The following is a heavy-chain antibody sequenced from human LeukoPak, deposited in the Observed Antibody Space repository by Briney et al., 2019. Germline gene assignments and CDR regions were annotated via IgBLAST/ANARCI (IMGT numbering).Heavy chain of an antibody. CDR1: GFTFSSYG. V-gene: IGHV3-30*18. CDR3: AKQTSKIGSRPNWFDP. CDR2: ISYDGSNK. Sequence: PGGSLRLSCAASGFTFSSYGMHWVRQAPGKGLEWVAVISYDGSNKYYADSVKGRFTISRDNSKNTLYLQMNSLRAEDTAVYYCAKQTSKIGSRPNWFDPWGQGTLVTVSS. J-gene: IGHJ5*02. D-gene: IGHD1-26*01.